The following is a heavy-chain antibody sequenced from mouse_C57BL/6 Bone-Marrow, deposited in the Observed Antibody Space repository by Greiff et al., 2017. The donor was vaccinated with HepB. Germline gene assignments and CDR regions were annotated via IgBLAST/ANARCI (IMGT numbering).Heavy chain of an antibody. CDR1: GYSFTDYN. V-gene: IGHV1-39*01. Sequence: EVQRVESGPELVKPGASVKISCKASGYSFTDYNMNWVKQSNGKSLEWIGVINPNYGTTSYNQKFKGKATLTVDQSSSTAYMQLNSLTSEDSAVYYCARGDFFITTVVATDFDYWGQGTTLTVSS. CDR3: ARGDFFITTVVATDFDY. D-gene: IGHD1-1*01. CDR2: INPNYGTT. J-gene: IGHJ2*01.